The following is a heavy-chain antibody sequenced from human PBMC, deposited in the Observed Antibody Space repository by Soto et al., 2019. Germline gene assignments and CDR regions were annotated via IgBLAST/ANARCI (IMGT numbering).Heavy chain of an antibody. CDR3: ARAAGWTRFDN. CDR1: GLTFSSYA. D-gene: IGHD2-15*01. V-gene: IGHV3-23*01. Sequence: PGGSLRLSCAASGLTFSSYAMSWVRQAPGKGLEWVSSISTSSTKIFYADSVKGRFTISRDNSGNTVFLQMSSLRAEDTAVYYCARAAGWTRFDNWGQGIPVTVSS. CDR2: ISTSSTKI. J-gene: IGHJ4*02.